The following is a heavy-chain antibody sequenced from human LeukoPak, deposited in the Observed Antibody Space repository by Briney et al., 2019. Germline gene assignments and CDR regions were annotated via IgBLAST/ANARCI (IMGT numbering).Heavy chain of an antibody. CDR2: ISSSSSYI. Sequence: PGGSLRLSCAASGFTFSSYSMNWVRQAPGKGLEWVSSISSSSSYIYYADSVKGRFTISRDNAKNSLYLQMNSLRAEDTAVYYCARDNVRESITMVRGNQAVSSMDVWGQGTTVTVSS. J-gene: IGHJ6*02. CDR1: GFTFSSYS. CDR3: ARDNVRESITMVRGNQAVSSMDV. V-gene: IGHV3-21*01. D-gene: IGHD3-10*01.